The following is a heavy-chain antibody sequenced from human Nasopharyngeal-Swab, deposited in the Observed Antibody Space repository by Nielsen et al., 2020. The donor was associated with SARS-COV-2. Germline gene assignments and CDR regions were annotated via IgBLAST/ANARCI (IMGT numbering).Heavy chain of an antibody. V-gene: IGHV1-18*01. D-gene: IGHD6-25*01. Sequence: ASVKVSCKASGYTFTSYGISWVRQAPGQGLEWMGWISAYNGRTYCAQKFQGRVTMTTDTSTSTAYMDLRSLRSDDTAVYYCARDPRGPDYWGQGTLVTVSS. CDR2: ISAYNGRT. J-gene: IGHJ4*02. CDR3: ARDPRGPDY. CDR1: GYTFTSYG.